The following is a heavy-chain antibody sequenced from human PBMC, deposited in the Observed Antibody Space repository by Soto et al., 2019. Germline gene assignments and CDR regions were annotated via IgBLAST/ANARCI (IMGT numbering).Heavy chain of an antibody. CDR3: ATSGGGWYRH. D-gene: IGHD6-19*01. CDR1: GYTFSSYD. CDR2: LNPNSGDT. J-gene: IGHJ4*02. V-gene: IGHV1-8*01. Sequence: QVQLVQSGAEVKKPVASVKVSCKASGYTFSSYDINWVRQATGQGLEWMGWLNPNSGDTGSAQKFQGRVTLTRNTSIHTAYIELSSLTSDDTAVYYCATSGGGWYRHWGKGTIVTASS.